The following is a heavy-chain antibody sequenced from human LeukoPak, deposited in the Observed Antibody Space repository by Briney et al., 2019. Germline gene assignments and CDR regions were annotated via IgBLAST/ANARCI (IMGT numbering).Heavy chain of an antibody. CDR2: ISSSSSTI. CDR3: ARDPRYGSRLYYFDY. J-gene: IGHJ4*02. Sequence: PGGSLRLSCAASGFTFSSYSMNWVRQAPGKGLEWVSYISSSSSTIYYADSVKGRFTISRDNAKNSLYLQMTSLRAEDTAVYYCARDPRYGSRLYYFDYWGQGTLLTVSS. D-gene: IGHD3-10*01. V-gene: IGHV3-48*04. CDR1: GFTFSSYS.